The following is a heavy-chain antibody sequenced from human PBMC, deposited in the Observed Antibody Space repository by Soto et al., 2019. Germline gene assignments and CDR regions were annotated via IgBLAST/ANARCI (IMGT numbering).Heavy chain of an antibody. J-gene: IGHJ4*02. D-gene: IGHD6-19*01. CDR3: ARDRKSAAGIAVAGTVDY. CDR2: IWYDGSNK. V-gene: IGHV3-33*01. CDR1: GFTFSSYG. Sequence: GGSLRLSCAASGFTFSSYGMHWVRQAPGKGLEWVAVIWYDGSNKYYADSVKGRFTISRDNSKNTLYLQMNSLRAEDTAVYYCARDRKSAAGIAVAGTVDYWGQGTLVTVSS.